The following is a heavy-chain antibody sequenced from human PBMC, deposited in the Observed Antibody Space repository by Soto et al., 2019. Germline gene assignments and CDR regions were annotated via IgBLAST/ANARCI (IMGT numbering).Heavy chain of an antibody. CDR3: ARVPRSSGSSSGFDY. D-gene: IGHD3-10*01. CDR2: IHNSGST. V-gene: IGHV4-30-4*01. J-gene: IGHJ4*02. Sequence: QVQLQGSGPGLVRPSQTLSLTCTVSGGSISSGDYYWSWIRQASGKGLEWIGYIHNSGSTYYTPSLKSRVTISVDMSKKQFSLNLSSVSAADTALHYCARVPRSSGSSSGFDYWGQGTLLTVSS. CDR1: GGSISSGDYY.